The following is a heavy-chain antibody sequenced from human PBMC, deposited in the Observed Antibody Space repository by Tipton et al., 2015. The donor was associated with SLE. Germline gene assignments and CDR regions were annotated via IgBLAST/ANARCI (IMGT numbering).Heavy chain of an antibody. CDR1: GGSFSGYY. D-gene: IGHD6-13*01. CDR2: IYYSGNT. V-gene: IGHV4-59*01. Sequence: GLVKPSETLSLTCAVYGGSFSGYYWSWIRQTPGKGLEWIGYIYYSGNTNYNPSLKSRVTISVDTSKNQFSLKLSSVTAADTAVYYCARDSSSWFFDYWGQGALVTVSS. CDR3: ARDSSSWFFDY. J-gene: IGHJ4*02.